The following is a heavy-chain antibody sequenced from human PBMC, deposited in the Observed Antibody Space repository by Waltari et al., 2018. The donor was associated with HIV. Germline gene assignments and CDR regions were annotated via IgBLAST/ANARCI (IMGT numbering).Heavy chain of an antibody. CDR2: IRNNGVTP. Sequence: EVQVVESGGALVQPGGSLRLSCEGSGIIFRDQHMDWVRQAPGKGVEWIGRIRNNGVTPEFATSVKARVTISRDVSRNSVFLHMNSLTTDDTAVYYCVVAVPGSIGDYWGQGTLVTVSS. D-gene: IGHD6-13*01. CDR3: VVAVPGSIGDY. CDR1: GIIFRDQH. V-gene: IGHV3-72*01. J-gene: IGHJ4*02.